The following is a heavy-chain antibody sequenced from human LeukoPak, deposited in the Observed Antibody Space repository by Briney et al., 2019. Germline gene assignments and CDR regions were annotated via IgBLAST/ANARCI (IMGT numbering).Heavy chain of an antibody. CDR3: AREGVTPLGWFDP. J-gene: IGHJ5*02. D-gene: IGHD3-10*01. CDR2: IDWDDDK. CDR1: GFSLSTSGMR. Sequence: SGPTLVNPTQTPTLTCTFSGFSLSTSGMRVSWIRQPPGKALEWLARIDWDDDKFYSTSLKTRLTISKDTSKNQVVLTMTNMDPVDTATYYCAREGVTPLGWFDPWGQGTLVTVSS. V-gene: IGHV2-70*04.